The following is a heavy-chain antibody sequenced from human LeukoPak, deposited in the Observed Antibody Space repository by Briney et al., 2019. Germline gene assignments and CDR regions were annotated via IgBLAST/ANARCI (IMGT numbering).Heavy chain of an antibody. CDR2: IIPIFGTA. Sequence: ASVKVSCKASGGTFSSYAISWVRQAPGQGLEWMGGIIPIFGTANYAQKFQGRVTITADESTSTAYMELSSLRSEDTAVYYCAGGRYSSGWYVGVMEVYYYGMDVWGKRTTVTVSS. CDR3: AGGRYSSGWYVGVMEVYYYGMDV. CDR1: GGTFSSYA. J-gene: IGHJ6*04. V-gene: IGHV1-69*13. D-gene: IGHD6-19*01.